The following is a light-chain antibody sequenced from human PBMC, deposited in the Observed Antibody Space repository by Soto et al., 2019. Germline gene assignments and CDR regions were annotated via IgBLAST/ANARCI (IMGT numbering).Light chain of an antibody. J-gene: IGLJ1*01. Sequence: QSVLTQPASVSGSPGQSITISCTGTNSDVGSYNYVSWYQHHPGKAPRLMIYASSNRPSGVSHRFSGSRSGNTASLTISGLQAEDEADYYCSSYTSSSTLYVFGTGTKLTVL. V-gene: IGLV2-14*01. CDR2: ASS. CDR1: NSDVGSYNY. CDR3: SSYTSSSTLYV.